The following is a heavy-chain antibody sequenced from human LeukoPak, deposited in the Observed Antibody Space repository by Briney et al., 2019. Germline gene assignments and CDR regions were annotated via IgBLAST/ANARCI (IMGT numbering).Heavy chain of an antibody. CDR3: ARDILSMSH. J-gene: IGHJ4*02. CDR1: GFTFSSYA. Sequence: GGSLRLSCTASGFTFSSYAMNWVRQAPGKGLEWVSGIGAGGTFTYYADSVKGRFTISRDNSRNTLYLQMNSLRAEDTAVYYCARDILSMSHWGQGTLVTVSS. CDR2: IGAGGTFT. D-gene: IGHD3-9*01. V-gene: IGHV3-23*01.